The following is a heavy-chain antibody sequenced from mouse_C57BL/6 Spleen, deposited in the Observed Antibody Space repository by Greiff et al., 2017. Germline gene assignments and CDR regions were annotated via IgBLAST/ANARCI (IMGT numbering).Heavy chain of an antibody. CDR2: IYPGSGST. D-gene: IGHD1-1*01. CDR1: GYTFTSYW. V-gene: IGHV1-55*01. CDR3: ARPPYYGSSMEYYFDY. Sequence: VQLQQPGAELVKPGASVKMSCKASGYTFTSYWITWVKQRPGQGLEWIGDIYPGSGSTNYNEKLKSKATLTVDTSSSTAYMQLISLTSEDSAVDYCARPPYYGSSMEYYFDYWGQGTTLTVSS. J-gene: IGHJ2*01.